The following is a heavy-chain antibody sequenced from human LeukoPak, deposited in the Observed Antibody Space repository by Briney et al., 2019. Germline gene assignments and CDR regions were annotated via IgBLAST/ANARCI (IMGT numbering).Heavy chain of an antibody. J-gene: IGHJ6*04. CDR3: ATTSLAGYCSSTSCPSYYYYYYGVDV. CDR1: GGTFSIYA. Sequence: AASVKVSCKASGGTFSIYAISWVRQAPGQGLEWMGGIIPMFGTVKYAQKFQGRVTITADESTSTAYMELSSLRSEDTAMYYCATTSLAGYCSSTSCPSYYYYYYGVDVWGKGTTVTVSS. V-gene: IGHV1-69*01. CDR2: IIPMFGTV. D-gene: IGHD2-2*01.